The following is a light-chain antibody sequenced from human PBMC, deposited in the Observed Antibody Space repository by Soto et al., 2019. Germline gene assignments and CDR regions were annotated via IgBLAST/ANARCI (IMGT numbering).Light chain of an antibody. V-gene: IGLV1-40*01. CDR2: GNT. J-gene: IGLJ2*01. CDR3: QSYDRSLSGSV. Sequence: QSVLTQPPSVSGAPGQRVTISCTGSSSNIGAGYDVHWYQHLPGTAPKLLIYGNTNRPSGVPDRFSGSKSGTSASLAITGLQAEDEADYYCQSYDRSLSGSVFGGGTQLTVL. CDR1: SSNIGAGYD.